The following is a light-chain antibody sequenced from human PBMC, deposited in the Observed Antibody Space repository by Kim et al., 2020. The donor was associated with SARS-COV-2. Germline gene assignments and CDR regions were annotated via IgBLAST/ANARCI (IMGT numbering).Light chain of an antibody. CDR2: GAS. CDR1: QRVSSSY. CDR3: QQYGTSPLT. V-gene: IGKV3-20*01. Sequence: LAPEERAALSCRASQRVSSSYLAWYQQKPGQAPRLLIEGASSRATCIPDRFSGSGSGTDFTLTIARLEPDDFAVYYCQQYGTSPLTFGGGTKLEI. J-gene: IGKJ4*01.